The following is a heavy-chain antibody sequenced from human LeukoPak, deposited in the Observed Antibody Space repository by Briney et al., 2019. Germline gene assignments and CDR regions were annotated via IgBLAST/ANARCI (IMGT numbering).Heavy chain of an antibody. V-gene: IGHV3-48*01. J-gene: IGHJ4*02. CDR3: VRDPDALDY. CDR1: GFTFSSYS. Sequence: GGSLRLSCVASGFTFSSYSMNWVLQAPGKGLEWVSYIRKSGSITHYGDSVKGRFTISRDDARSSLYLQMNSLRAEDTAIYYCVRDPDALDYWGQGTLVTVSS. CDR2: IRKSGSIT.